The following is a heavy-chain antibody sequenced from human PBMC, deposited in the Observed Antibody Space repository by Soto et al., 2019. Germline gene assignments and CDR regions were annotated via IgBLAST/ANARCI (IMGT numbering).Heavy chain of an antibody. D-gene: IGHD6-13*01. CDR3: AKYKVSGIAAAGTIRSPPYYYYGMDV. J-gene: IGHJ6*02. CDR1: GFTFDDYA. CDR2: ISWNSGSI. V-gene: IGHV3-9*01. Sequence: EVQLVESGGGLVQPGRSLRLSCAASGFTFDDYAMHWVRQAPGKGLEWVSGISWNSGSIGYADSVKGRFTISRDNAKKSLYLHMNSLRAEDTALYYGAKYKVSGIAAAGTIRSPPYYYYGMDVWGQGTTVTVSS.